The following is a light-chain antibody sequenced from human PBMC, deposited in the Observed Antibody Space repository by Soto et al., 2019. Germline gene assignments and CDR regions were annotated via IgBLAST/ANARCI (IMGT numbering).Light chain of an antibody. V-gene: IGLV2-14*01. CDR3: SSLTTSFTYV. CDR1: SSDVGAYNY. CDR2: EVS. Sequence: LTQPASGSGSPGQAVAISCTGTSSDVGAYNYISWYQQHPGKAPKLLLSEVSNRPSGVSDRFSGSKSGNTASLTISGLQAEDEADYYCSSLTTSFTYVFGTGTKVTVL. J-gene: IGLJ1*01.